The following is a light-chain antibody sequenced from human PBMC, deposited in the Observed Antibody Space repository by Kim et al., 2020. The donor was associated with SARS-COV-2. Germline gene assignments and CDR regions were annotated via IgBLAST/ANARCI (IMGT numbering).Light chain of an antibody. V-gene: IGLV2-14*03. CDR2: DVS. Sequence: QSALTQPASVSGSPGQSITISCTGTSSDVGGYNYVSWYQQHPGKAPKLMIYDVSKRPSGVSNRFSGSKSGNTASLTISGLQAGDEADYYCNSYTSSSTYVFGTGTKVTVL. CDR1: SSDVGGYNY. J-gene: IGLJ1*01. CDR3: NSYTSSSTYV.